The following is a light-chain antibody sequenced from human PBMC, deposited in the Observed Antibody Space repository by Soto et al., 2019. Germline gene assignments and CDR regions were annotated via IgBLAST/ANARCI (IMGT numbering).Light chain of an antibody. CDR2: GAS. V-gene: IGKV3-15*01. CDR1: QSVSNN. Sequence: EIVLTQSPGTLSLSPGERATLSCRASQSVSNNYLAWYQQKPGQAPRLLIYGASTRATGIPARFSGSGSGTEFTLTISSLQSEDFAVYYCQQYNNWPLFTFGPGTKVDI. J-gene: IGKJ3*01. CDR3: QQYNNWPLFT.